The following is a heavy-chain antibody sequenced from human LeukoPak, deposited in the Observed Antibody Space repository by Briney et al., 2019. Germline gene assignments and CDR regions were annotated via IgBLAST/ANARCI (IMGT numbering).Heavy chain of an antibody. D-gene: IGHD3-22*01. V-gene: IGHV4-39*01. CDR3: ARQDYYDSSGYQIHNWFDP. CDR1: GGSISSSSYY. J-gene: IGHJ5*02. Sequence: SETLSLTCTVSGGSISSSSYYWGWIRQPPGKGLEWIGSIYYSGSTYYNPSLKSRVTISLDTSKNQFSLKLSSVTAADTAAYYCARQDYYDSSGYQIHNWFDPWGQGTLVTVSS. CDR2: IYYSGST.